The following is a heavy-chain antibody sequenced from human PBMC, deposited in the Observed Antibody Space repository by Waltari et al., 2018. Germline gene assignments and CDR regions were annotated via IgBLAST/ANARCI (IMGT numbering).Heavy chain of an antibody. J-gene: IGHJ6*03. Sequence: QEQLVESGGGVVQPGWSLRLSCAASGFSFSSYGMFWVRQTPGKGLEWVAVISFDGNNKYHIESLKGRFSISRDNSKNTLFLQMNSLRPEDTAVYYCAKDRYRSSWTPSYMDVWGKGTTVTVSS. V-gene: IGHV3-30*18. D-gene: IGHD2-2*01. CDR3: AKDRYRSSWTPSYMDV. CDR2: ISFDGNNK. CDR1: GFSFSSYG.